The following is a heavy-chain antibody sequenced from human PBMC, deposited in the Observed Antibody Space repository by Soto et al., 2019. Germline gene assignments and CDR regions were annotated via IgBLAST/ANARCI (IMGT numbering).Heavy chain of an antibody. CDR1: GFTFSSYA. J-gene: IGHJ4*02. CDR3: ARDVAGNFDY. D-gene: IGHD6-19*01. V-gene: IGHV3-30-3*01. Sequence: GGSLRLSCAASGFTFSSYAMHWARQAPGKGLEWVAVISYDGSNKYYADSVKGRFTISRDNSKNTLYLQMNSLRAEDTAVYYCARDVAGNFDYWGQGTLVTVSS. CDR2: ISYDGSNK.